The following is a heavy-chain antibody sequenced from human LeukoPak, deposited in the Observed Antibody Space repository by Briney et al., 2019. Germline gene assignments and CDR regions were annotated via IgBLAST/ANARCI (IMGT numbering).Heavy chain of an antibody. CDR3: ARDGGYCSSTSCYTSSNWFDP. J-gene: IGHJ5*02. CDR2: IIPIFGTA. Sequence: GASVKVSCKASGGTFSSYAISWVRQAPGQGLEWMGGIIPIFGTANYAQKFQGRVTMTTDTSTSTAYMELRSLRSDDTAVYYCARDGGYCSSTSCYTSSNWFDPWGQGTLVTVSS. CDR1: GGTFSSYA. D-gene: IGHD2-2*02. V-gene: IGHV1-69*05.